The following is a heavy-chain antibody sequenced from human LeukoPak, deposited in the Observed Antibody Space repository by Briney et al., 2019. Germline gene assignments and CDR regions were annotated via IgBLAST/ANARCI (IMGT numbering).Heavy chain of an antibody. CDR2: MNPNSGNT. Sequence: ASVKVSCKASGYTFTSYDINWVRQATGQGLEWVGWMNPNSGNTGYAQKFQGRVTITRNTSISTAYMELSSLRSEDTAGYYCARGPHRSYYYYMDVWGKGTTVTVSS. V-gene: IGHV1-8*03. J-gene: IGHJ6*03. CDR1: GYTFTSYD. D-gene: IGHD3-16*02. CDR3: ARGPHRSYYYYMDV.